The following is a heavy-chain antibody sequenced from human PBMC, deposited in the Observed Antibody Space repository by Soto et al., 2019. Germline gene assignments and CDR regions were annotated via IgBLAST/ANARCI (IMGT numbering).Heavy chain of an antibody. V-gene: IGHV3-33*01. Sequence: PGGSLRLSCAASGFTFSSYGMHWVRQAPGKGLEWVAVIWYDGSNKYYADSVKGRFTISRDNSKNTLYLQMNSLRAEDTAVYYCARGFIAAAPPDPYWGQGTLVTVSS. D-gene: IGHD6-13*01. CDR3: ARGFIAAAPPDPY. J-gene: IGHJ4*02. CDR1: GFTFSSYG. CDR2: IWYDGSNK.